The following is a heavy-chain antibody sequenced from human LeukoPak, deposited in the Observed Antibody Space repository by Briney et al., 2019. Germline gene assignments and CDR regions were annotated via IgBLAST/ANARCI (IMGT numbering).Heavy chain of an antibody. Sequence: SETLSLTCTVSGGSISSYYWSWIRQPPGKGLEWIGYIYYSGSTNYNPSLKSRVTISVDTSKNQFSLKLSSVTAADTAVYYCARAVYSSLLTHYYYMDVWGKGTTVTVSS. D-gene: IGHD6-6*01. CDR3: ARAVYSSLLTHYYYMDV. CDR2: IYYSGST. CDR1: GGSISSYY. J-gene: IGHJ6*03. V-gene: IGHV4-59*01.